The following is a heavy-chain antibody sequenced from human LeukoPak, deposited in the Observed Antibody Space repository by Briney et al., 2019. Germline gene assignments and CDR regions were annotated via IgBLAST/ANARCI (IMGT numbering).Heavy chain of an antibody. CDR2: SGSGGST. CDR3: ARASGKSWFDP. J-gene: IGHJ5*02. CDR1: GFTFSSYA. Sequence: GGSLRLSCAASGFTFSSYAMSWVRQAPGKGLERVSGSGSGGSTYYADSVKGRFTISRDNAKNSLYLQMNSLRAEDTAVYYCARASGKSWFDPWGQGTLVTVSS. D-gene: IGHD6-25*01. V-gene: IGHV3-23*01.